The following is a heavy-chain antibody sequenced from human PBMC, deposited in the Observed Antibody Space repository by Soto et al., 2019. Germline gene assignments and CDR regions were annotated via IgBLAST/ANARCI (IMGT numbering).Heavy chain of an antibody. J-gene: IGHJ5*02. CDR3: ARGAYNDYSHWFDP. Sequence: QVQLVQSGAEVRKPGASVRVSCKATGYSFTRHDINWLRQAAGQGLEWMGWMNPNSGNAVYAHKFQCRVTMTRNTSITTAYIEVTSLKSEDTAVYFCARGAYNDYSHWFDPWGQGTLVTVSS. D-gene: IGHD4-4*01. V-gene: IGHV1-8*01. CDR1: GYSFTRHD. CDR2: MNPNSGNA.